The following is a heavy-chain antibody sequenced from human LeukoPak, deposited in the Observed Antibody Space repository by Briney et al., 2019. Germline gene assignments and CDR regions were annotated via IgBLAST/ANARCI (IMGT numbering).Heavy chain of an antibody. V-gene: IGHV1-46*01. D-gene: IGHD2-2*01. CDR3: ATPLGYCSSTSCYQFDY. J-gene: IGHJ4*02. Sequence: ASVKVSCKASGYTFTSYYMHWVRQAPGQGLEWMGIINPSGGSTSYAQKFQGRVTMTRDTSTSTAYMELSSLRSEDAAVYYCATPLGYCSSTSCYQFDYWGQGTLVTVSS. CDR2: INPSGGST. CDR1: GYTFTSYY.